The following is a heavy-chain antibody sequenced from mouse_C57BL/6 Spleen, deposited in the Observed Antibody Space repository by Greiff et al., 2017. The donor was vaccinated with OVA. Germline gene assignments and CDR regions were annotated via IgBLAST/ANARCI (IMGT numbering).Heavy chain of an antibody. CDR2: INYDGSST. CDR1: GFTFSDYY. Sequence: DVKLVESEGGLVQPGSSMKLSCTASGFTFSDYYMAWVRQVPEKGLEWVANINYDGSSTYYLDSLKSRFIISRDNAKNILYLQMSSLKSEDTATYYCARVGAYAMDYWGQGTSVTVSS. CDR3: ARVGAYAMDY. V-gene: IGHV5-16*01. D-gene: IGHD4-1*01. J-gene: IGHJ4*01.